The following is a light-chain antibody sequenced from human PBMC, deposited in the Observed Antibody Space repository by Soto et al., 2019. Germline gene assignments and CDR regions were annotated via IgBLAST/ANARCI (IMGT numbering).Light chain of an antibody. CDR2: QDS. J-gene: IGLJ2*01. CDR3: QAWDSSTAI. V-gene: IGLV3-1*01. CDR1: KLGDKY. Sequence: SYELTQPPSVSVSPGQTASITCSGDKLGDKYACWYQQKPGQSTVLVIYQDSKRPSGIPERFSGSNSGNTGTLTISGTQAMDEADYYCQAWDSSTAIFGGGTKLTVL.